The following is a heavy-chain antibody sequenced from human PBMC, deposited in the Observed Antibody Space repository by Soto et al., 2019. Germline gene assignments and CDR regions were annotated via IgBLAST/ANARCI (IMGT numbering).Heavy chain of an antibody. CDR2: ISKSGYT. J-gene: IGHJ6*02. CDR3: STEGFGVFSGPVDV. V-gene: IGHV4-59*08. Sequence: SETRSLTWTGSAGSISSGANHDCSCILQPPGKGLEWIGYISKSGYTSYNPSLKSRVMLSVDTSKNQCSLKLTSVIAADAPVYYCSTEGFGVFSGPVDVWGQGTTV. D-gene: IGHD3-10*01. CDR1: AGSISSGANHD.